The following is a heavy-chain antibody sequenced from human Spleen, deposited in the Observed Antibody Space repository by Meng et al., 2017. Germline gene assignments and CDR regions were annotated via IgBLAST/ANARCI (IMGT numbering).Heavy chain of an antibody. J-gene: IGHJ4*02. V-gene: IGHV3-20*04. CDR2: INWNGGGT. D-gene: IGHD1-7*01. CDR3: ARDYRNYYFDY. Sequence: GESLKISCAASGFTFDDFGMSWVRQVPGKGLEWVSGINWNGGGTRYAGSVKGRFTISRDNAKNSLYLQMNSLTAEDTALYYCARDYRNYYFDYWGQGTLVTVSS. CDR1: GFTFDDFG.